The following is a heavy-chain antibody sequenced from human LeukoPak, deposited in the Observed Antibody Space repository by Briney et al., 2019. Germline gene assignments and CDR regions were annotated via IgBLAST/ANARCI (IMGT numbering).Heavy chain of an antibody. CDR3: ARAGDYGDNWFDP. J-gene: IGHJ5*02. V-gene: IGHV1-18*04. D-gene: IGHD4-17*01. Sequence: ASVKVSCKASGYTFTNYYMHWVRQAPGQGLEWMGWISAYNGNTNYAQKLQGRVTMTTDTSTSTAYMELRSVRSDDTAVYYCARAGDYGDNWFDPWGQGTLVTVSS. CDR2: ISAYNGNT. CDR1: GYTFTNYY.